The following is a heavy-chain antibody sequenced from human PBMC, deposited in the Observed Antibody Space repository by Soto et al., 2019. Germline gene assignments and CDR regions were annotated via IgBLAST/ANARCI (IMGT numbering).Heavy chain of an antibody. D-gene: IGHD3-3*01. CDR1: GGTFSSYA. CDR2: IIPIFGTA. J-gene: IGHJ4*02. V-gene: IGHV1-69*13. CDR3: ARDRMRFLESPIGPLLS. Sequence: GASVKVSCKASGGTFSSYAISWVRQAPGQGLEWMGGIIPIFGTANYAQKFQGRVTITADESTSTAYMELSSLRSEDTAVYYCARDRMRFLESPIGPLLSWGQGTLVTVSS.